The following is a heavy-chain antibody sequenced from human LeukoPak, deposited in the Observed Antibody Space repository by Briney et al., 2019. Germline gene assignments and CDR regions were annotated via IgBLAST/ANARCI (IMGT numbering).Heavy chain of an antibody. V-gene: IGHV3-64*01. J-gene: IGHJ4*02. Sequence: GGSLRLSCAASGFTFSSYAMHWVRQAPGKGLEYVSAISSNGGSTYYANSVKGRFTISRDNSKNTLYLQMGSLRAEDMAVYYCAKFYSHFDFWGQGTLVTVSS. CDR3: AKFYSHFDF. D-gene: IGHD4-11*01. CDR1: GFTFSSYA. CDR2: ISSNGGST.